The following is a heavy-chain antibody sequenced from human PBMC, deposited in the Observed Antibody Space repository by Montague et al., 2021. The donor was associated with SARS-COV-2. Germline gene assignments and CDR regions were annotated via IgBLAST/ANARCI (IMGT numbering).Heavy chain of an antibody. CDR1: GGSISGYY. Sequence: SETLSLTCSVSGGSISGYYWSWIRQPPGKGLEWIGYIYYSGSINYNPSLKSRLTISVDTSKNQFSLKLSSVTAADTAVYYCVRVGVSNWYSFFDYWGQGTLVTVSS. D-gene: IGHD6-13*01. CDR2: IYYSGSI. V-gene: IGHV4-59*08. J-gene: IGHJ4*02. CDR3: VRVGVSNWYSFFDY.